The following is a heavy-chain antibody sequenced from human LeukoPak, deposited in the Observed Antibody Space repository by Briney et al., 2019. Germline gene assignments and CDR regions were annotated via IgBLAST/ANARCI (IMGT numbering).Heavy chain of an antibody. J-gene: IGHJ6*02. Sequence: GSSVKVSCKASGGTFSRYALSWVRQAPGQGLEWMGRIITMIGITNYAQSFQGRVTITADKTTNTAYMELSSLRAEDTAIYYCTRVGLRGVTGEYHALDVWAKGPRSPSP. CDR1: GGTFSRYA. D-gene: IGHD2-21*02. CDR3: TRVGLRGVTGEYHALDV. V-gene: IGHV1-69*04. CDR2: IITMIGIT.